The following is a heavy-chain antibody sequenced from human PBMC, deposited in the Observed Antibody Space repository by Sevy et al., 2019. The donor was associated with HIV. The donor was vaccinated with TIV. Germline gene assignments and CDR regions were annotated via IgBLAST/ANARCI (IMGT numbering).Heavy chain of an antibody. CDR3: ARDLSGWYFDY. CDR1: GGSISSYY. D-gene: IGHD6-19*01. J-gene: IGHJ4*02. Sequence: SDTLSLTCTVSGGSISSYYWSWIRQPPGKGLEWIGYIYYSGSTNYNPSLKSRVTISVDTSKNQFSLKLSSVTAADTAVYYCARDLSGWYFDYWGQGTLVTVSS. V-gene: IGHV4-59*01. CDR2: IYYSGST.